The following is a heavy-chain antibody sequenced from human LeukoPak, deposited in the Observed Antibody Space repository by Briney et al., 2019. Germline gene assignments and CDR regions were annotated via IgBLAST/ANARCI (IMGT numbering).Heavy chain of an antibody. D-gene: IGHD3-10*01. Sequence: ASVKVSCKASGYTFTSYGISWVRQAPGQGLEWMGWISAYNGNTNYAQKFQGRVTMTEDTSTDTAYMELSSLRSEDTAVYYCARGALWFGEYVFDYWGQGTLVTVSS. CDR1: GYTFTSYG. J-gene: IGHJ4*02. CDR2: ISAYNGNT. CDR3: ARGALWFGEYVFDY. V-gene: IGHV1-18*01.